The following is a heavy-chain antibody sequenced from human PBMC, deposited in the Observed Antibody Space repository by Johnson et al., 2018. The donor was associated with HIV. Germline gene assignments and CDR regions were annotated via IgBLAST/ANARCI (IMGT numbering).Heavy chain of an antibody. CDR1: GFTVSDNY. CDR3: ARAWNDAFDI. D-gene: IGHD1-1*01. CDR2: IYRGGST. J-gene: IGHJ3*02. V-gene: IGHV3-66*01. Sequence: VQLVESGGGLVQPGGSLRLSCAASGFTVSDNYMTWVRQAPGKGLEWVSVIYRGGSTYYADSVKGRFTISRDNSKNTLYLQMNSLRAEDTAVYYCARAWNDAFDIWGQGTMVTVSS.